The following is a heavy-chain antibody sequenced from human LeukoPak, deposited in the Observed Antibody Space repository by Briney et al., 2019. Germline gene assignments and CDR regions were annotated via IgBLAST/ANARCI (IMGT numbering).Heavy chain of an antibody. V-gene: IGHV4-34*01. CDR3: ASNPHRDGPLNC. CDR1: GGSFSTYY. D-gene: IGHD5-24*01. CDR2: INHSGTI. Sequence: SETLSLTCAVYGGSFSTYYWSWIRQPPGRGLEWIGEINHSGTINYKPSLESRVTMSIDTSKNQLSLKLRSVTAADTAVYYCASNPHRDGPLNCWGQGTLVTVSS. J-gene: IGHJ4*02.